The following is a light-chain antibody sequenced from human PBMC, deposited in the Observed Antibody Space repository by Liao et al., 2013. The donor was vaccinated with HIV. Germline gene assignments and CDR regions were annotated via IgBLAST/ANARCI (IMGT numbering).Light chain of an antibody. V-gene: IGLV3-21*01. CDR2: EDN. CDR1: NIGGKS. Sequence: SYELTQPPSVSVAPGKTATITCGGNNIGGKSVHWYQQKPGQAPVVVIYEDNKRASGIPGRFSASNSGNTATLTISGTQAMDEADYYCQAWDSSIVVFGGGTKLTVL. J-gene: IGLJ2*01. CDR3: QAWDSSIVV.